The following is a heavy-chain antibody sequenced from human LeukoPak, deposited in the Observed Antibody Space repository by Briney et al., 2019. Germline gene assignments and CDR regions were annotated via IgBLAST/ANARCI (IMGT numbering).Heavy chain of an antibody. CDR2: IIPILGIA. CDR1: GYTFNNYY. Sequence: SVKVSCKASGYTFNNYYIHWVRQAPGQGLEWMGRIIPILGIANYAQRFQGRVTITADKSTSTAYMELSSLRSEDTAVYYCARGDPDYYGSGSPLFDPWGQGTLVTVSS. V-gene: IGHV1-69*04. J-gene: IGHJ5*02. D-gene: IGHD3-10*01. CDR3: ARGDPDYYGSGSPLFDP.